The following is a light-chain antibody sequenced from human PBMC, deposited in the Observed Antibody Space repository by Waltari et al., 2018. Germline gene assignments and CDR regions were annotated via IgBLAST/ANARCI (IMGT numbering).Light chain of an antibody. CDR2: EVS. V-gene: IGLV2-14*01. Sequence: QSALTQPASVSGSPGPSITISCTGTNSDIGSYNFVSWYQPHPNKVPKLVLYEVSNRPSGGSNSFSGSKSGNTAFLTISGLQAEDEAEYYFSSYTKSTTQVFGTGTKVTVL. J-gene: IGLJ1*01. CDR3: SSYTKSTTQV. CDR1: NSDIGSYNF.